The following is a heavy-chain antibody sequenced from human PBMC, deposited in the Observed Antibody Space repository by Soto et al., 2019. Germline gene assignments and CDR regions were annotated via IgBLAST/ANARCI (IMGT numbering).Heavy chain of an antibody. Sequence: QITLKESGPTLVKPTQTLTLTCTFSGFSLSTSGVSVGWIRQPPGKALEWLALIYWDGDERYSPSLKSRLTITKDTSKKQVVLTLSNMDHVDTATYYCAHRWVGQQVVRDFDSWGQGTLVTVSS. J-gene: IGHJ4*02. CDR2: IYWDGDE. CDR3: AHRWVGQQVVRDFDS. V-gene: IGHV2-5*02. D-gene: IGHD6-13*01. CDR1: GFSLSTSGVS.